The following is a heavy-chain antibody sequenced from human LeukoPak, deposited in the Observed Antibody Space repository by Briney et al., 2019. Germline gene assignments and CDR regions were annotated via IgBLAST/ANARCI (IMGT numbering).Heavy chain of an antibody. CDR3: AKTMGFGELLRFDY. V-gene: IGHV4-59*01. D-gene: IGHD3-10*01. CDR1: GGSISSYY. J-gene: IGHJ4*02. CDR2: IYYSGST. Sequence: SETLSLTCTVSGGSISSYYWSWIRQPPGKGLEWIGYIYYSGSTNYNPSLKGRVTVSVDTSKNQFSLKLSSVTAADTAVYYCAKTMGFGELLRFDYWGQGTLVTVSS.